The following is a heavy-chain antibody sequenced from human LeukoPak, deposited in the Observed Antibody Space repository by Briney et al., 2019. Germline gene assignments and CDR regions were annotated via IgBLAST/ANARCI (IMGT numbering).Heavy chain of an antibody. CDR2: IYSGGTT. CDR1: GFTVSNNY. CDR3: ARAAGTNWFDP. Sequence: PGGSLRLSCAVSGFTVSNNYMTWVRQAPGKGLEWVSVIYSGGTTYYADSVKGRFTISRDNSKNTLYLQMNSLRAEDTAVYYCARAAGTNWFDPWGQGTLVTVSS. D-gene: IGHD6-13*01. V-gene: IGHV3-53*01. J-gene: IGHJ5*02.